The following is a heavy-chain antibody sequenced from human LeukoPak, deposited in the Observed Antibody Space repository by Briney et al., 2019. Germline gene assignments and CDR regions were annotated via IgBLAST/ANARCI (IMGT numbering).Heavy chain of an antibody. CDR2: ISYDGSNK. CDR1: GFTFSSYA. D-gene: IGHD1-1*01. Sequence: GGSLRLSCAASGFTFSSYAMHWVRQAPGKGLEWVAVISYDGSNKYYADSVKGRFTISRDNSKNTLYLQMNSLRAEDTAVYYCAGAASTRRTHWFDPWGQGTLVTVSS. CDR3: AGAASTRRTHWFDP. V-gene: IGHV3-30-3*01. J-gene: IGHJ5*02.